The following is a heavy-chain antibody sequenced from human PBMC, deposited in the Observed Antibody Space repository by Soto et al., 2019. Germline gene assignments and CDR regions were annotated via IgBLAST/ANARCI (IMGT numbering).Heavy chain of an antibody. CDR2: ISSSSSYI. V-gene: IGHV3-21*01. D-gene: IGHD4-4*01. CDR3: AREGRDSIYYYYYYMDV. CDR1: GFTFSSYS. Sequence: GGSLRLSCAASGFTFSSYSMNWVRQAPGKGLEWVSSISSSSSYIYYADSVKGRFTISRDNAKNSLYLQMNSLRAEDTAVYYCAREGRDSIYYYYYYMDVWGKGTTVTVSS. J-gene: IGHJ6*03.